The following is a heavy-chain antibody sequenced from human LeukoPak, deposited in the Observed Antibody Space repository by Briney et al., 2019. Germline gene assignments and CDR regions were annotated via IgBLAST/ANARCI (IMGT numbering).Heavy chain of an antibody. CDR1: GYTLIDYG. D-gene: IGHD6-13*01. CDR2: ISTYNGAT. CDR3: PIGAAAAGPFDY. V-gene: IGHV1-18*01. Sequence: ASVKVSCKASGYTLIDYGVSWVRQTPGQGLEWMGWISTYNGATYYAQKRRGRVTITTETSTSTAYMEIRSLRSDDTAVYYCPIGAAAAGPFDYWGQGTLVTVSS. J-gene: IGHJ4*02.